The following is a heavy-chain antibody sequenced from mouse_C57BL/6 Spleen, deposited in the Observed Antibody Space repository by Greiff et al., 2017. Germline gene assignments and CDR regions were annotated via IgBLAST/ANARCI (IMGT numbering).Heavy chain of an antibody. CDR1: GYTFTSYW. Sequence: QVQLQQSGAELVKPGASVKLSCKASGYTFTSYWMHWVKQRPGQGLEWIGLIHPNSGSTNYNEKFKSKATLTVDKSSSTAYMQLSSLTSEDSAVYYSARMDYGSSYAMDYWGQGTSVTVSS. V-gene: IGHV1-64*01. CDR3: ARMDYGSSYAMDY. CDR2: IHPNSGST. D-gene: IGHD1-1*01. J-gene: IGHJ4*01.